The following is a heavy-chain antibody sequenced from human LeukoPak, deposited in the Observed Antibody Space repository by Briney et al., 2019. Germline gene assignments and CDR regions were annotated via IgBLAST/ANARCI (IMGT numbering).Heavy chain of an antibody. CDR1: GFTFSTYD. D-gene: IGHD2-2*01. CDR3: AKESPRVVPSATFDY. V-gene: IGHV3-30*02. CDR2: IQYDGSNE. Sequence: GGSLRLSCAASGFTFSTYDMHWVRQAPGKGLEWVTFIQYDGSNEYQADSVKGRFTISRDNSKNTLYLQMHSLRAEDTAVYYCAKESPRVVPSATFDYWGQGTLVTVSS. J-gene: IGHJ4*02.